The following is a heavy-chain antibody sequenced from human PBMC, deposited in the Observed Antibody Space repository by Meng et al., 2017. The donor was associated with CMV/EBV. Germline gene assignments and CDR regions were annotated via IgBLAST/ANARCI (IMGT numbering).Heavy chain of an antibody. Sequence: VQPQESGPGVVKSSRLSLLAGISSGGSSSSGYYYWGWIRQPPGKGLEWIGYIYYSGSNYYNPSLKSRVTIAVDTSKNQFSLKLSSVTAADTAVYYCARVGRTSCYDYWGQGTLVTVSS. CDR2: IYYSGSN. V-gene: IGHV4-30-4*08. J-gene: IGHJ4*02. D-gene: IGHD2-2*01. CDR1: GGSSSSGYYY. CDR3: ARVGRTSCYDY.